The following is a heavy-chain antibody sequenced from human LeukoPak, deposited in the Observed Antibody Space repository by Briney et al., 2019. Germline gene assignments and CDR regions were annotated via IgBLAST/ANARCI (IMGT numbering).Heavy chain of an antibody. J-gene: IGHJ4*02. Sequence: GGSLRLSCAASGFTFDDYSMHWVRQIPGKGLQWVSLISGDGLTTHYADSVKGRFTISGDNSKNPLYLQMNSLRVEDSASYYCAKGTSRLSFTFDYWGQGNLVTVSS. D-gene: IGHD3/OR15-3a*01. V-gene: IGHV3-43*02. CDR2: ISGDGLTT. CDR1: GFTFDDYS. CDR3: AKGTSRLSFTFDY.